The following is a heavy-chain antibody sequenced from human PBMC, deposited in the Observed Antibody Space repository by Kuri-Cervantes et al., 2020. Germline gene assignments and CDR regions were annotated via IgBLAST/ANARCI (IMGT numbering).Heavy chain of an antibody. D-gene: IGHD3-3*01. Sequence: GESLKISCAASGFTFSTYWMHWVRQAPGKGLVWVSRINSDGTSTSYADSVKGRFTISRDNAKNTLYLQMNSLRAEDTAVYYCARGGSGVFGVAPSWGQGTLVTVSS. CDR1: GFTFSTYW. J-gene: IGHJ4*02. CDR2: INSDGTST. V-gene: IGHV3-74*01. CDR3: ARGGSGVFGVAPS.